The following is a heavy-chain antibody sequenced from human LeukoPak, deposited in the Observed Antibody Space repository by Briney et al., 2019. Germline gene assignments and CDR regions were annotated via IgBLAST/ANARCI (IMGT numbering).Heavy chain of an antibody. CDR2: ITNNGGYT. D-gene: IGHD3-16*02. Sequence: GGSLRLSCAASGFSFSSSAMHWVRQAPGKGLEYVAAITNNGGYTYYANSVKGRFTISRDNSKNTLYLQMGSLRTEDTAVYYCAGASPDRFYGYWGQGTLVTVSS. J-gene: IGHJ4*02. V-gene: IGHV3-64*01. CDR1: GFSFSSSA. CDR3: AGASPDRFYGY.